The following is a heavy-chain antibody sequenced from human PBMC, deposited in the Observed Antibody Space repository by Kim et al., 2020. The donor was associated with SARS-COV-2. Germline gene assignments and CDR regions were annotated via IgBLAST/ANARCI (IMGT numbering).Heavy chain of an antibody. V-gene: IGHV3-48*02. D-gene: IGHD5-18*01. CDR1: GFTFSTYS. Sequence: GGSLRLSCAASGFTFSTYSMNWVRQVPGKGLEWVSYISSSGSEIYYVHSVKGRFTISRDNAKNSLCLRMNSLRDEDTAVYYCVRGTATRASNWFDSWGQG. CDR3: VRGTATRASNWFDS. J-gene: IGHJ5*02. CDR2: ISSSGSEI.